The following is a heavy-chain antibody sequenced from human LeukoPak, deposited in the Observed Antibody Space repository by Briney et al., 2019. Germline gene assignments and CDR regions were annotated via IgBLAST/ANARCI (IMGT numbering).Heavy chain of an antibody. V-gene: IGHV1-69*01. CDR1: GGTFSSYA. D-gene: IGHD3-10*01. J-gene: IGHJ6*02. CDR2: IIPIFGTA. CDR3: ARSGSGSFDYGMDV. Sequence: GASVKVSCKASGGTFSSYAISWVRQAPGQGLEWVGGIIPIFGTANYAQKFQGRVTITADESTSTAYMELSSLRSEDTAVYYCARSGSGSFDYGMDVWGQGTTVTVSS.